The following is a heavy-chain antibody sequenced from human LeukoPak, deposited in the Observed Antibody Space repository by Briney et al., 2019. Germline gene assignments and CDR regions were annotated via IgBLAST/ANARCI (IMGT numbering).Heavy chain of an antibody. Sequence: SQTLSLTCDISGDSVSSNTAAWNWIRQSPSRGLEWLGRTYHTSKWYNDYAVSVKSRITINPDTSKNQFSLQLRSVTPEDTAVYYCARDLPPGAAGVTGPFDYWGQGTLVTVSA. CDR2: TYHTSKWYN. J-gene: IGHJ4*02. CDR1: GDSVSSNTAA. D-gene: IGHD6-13*01. V-gene: IGHV6-1*01. CDR3: ARDLPPGAAGVTGPFDY.